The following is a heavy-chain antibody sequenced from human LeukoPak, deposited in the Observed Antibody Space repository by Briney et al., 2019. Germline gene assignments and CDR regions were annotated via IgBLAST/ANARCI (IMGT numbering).Heavy chain of an antibody. CDR1: GYTFTSYG. V-gene: IGHV1-18*01. Sequence: ASVKVSCTASGYTFTSYGISWVRQAPGQGLEWMGWIIAYNGNTNYAQTLQGRVTMTTDTSTSTAYMELRSLRSDDTAVYYCARDHGSSSTKGWFDPWGQGTLVTVSS. CDR2: IIAYNGNT. J-gene: IGHJ5*02. CDR3: ARDHGSSSTKGWFDP. D-gene: IGHD6-6*01.